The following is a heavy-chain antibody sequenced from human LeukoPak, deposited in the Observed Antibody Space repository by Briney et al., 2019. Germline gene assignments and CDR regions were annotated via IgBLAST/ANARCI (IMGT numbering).Heavy chain of an antibody. D-gene: IGHD5-12*01. J-gene: IGHJ4*02. CDR2: INPSGTGT. Sequence: ASVKVSCKASGYTITNNYMHWVRQAPGQGLEWMGVINPSGTGTSYAQKFQGRITMSRDTSTSTVYMELSSLRSEDTAFYYCASGFSGYSGYDSLSYFDYWGQGTLVTVSS. CDR3: ASGFSGYSGYDSLSYFDY. CDR1: GYTITNNY. V-gene: IGHV1-46*01.